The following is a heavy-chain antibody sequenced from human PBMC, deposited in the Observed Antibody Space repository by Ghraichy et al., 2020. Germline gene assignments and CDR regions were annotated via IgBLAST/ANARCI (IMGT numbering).Heavy chain of an antibody. Sequence: SETLSLTCTVPGGSIRSNSFYWGWTRQPPGKGLEWIANIHYSGLTYYNPSLKSRVTISVDTSKNQFSLKLSSVTAADTAMYYCSRHDYGDYEFWGQGTLVTVSS. J-gene: IGHJ4*02. CDR3: SRHDYGDYEF. V-gene: IGHV4-39*01. CDR2: IHYSGLT. CDR1: GGSIRSNSFY. D-gene: IGHD4-17*01.